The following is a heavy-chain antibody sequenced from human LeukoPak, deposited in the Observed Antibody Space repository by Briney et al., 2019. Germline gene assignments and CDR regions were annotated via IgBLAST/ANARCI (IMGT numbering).Heavy chain of an antibody. V-gene: IGHV1-18*04. Sequence: GASVKVSCKASGYTFTGYYMHWVRQAPGQGLEWMGWISAYNGNTNYAQKLQGRVTMTTDTSTSTAYMELRSLRSDDTAVYYCARDLVVAAAGPPIDYWGQGTLVTVSS. CDR2: ISAYNGNT. CDR1: GYTFTGYY. J-gene: IGHJ4*02. D-gene: IGHD6-13*01. CDR3: ARDLVVAAAGPPIDY.